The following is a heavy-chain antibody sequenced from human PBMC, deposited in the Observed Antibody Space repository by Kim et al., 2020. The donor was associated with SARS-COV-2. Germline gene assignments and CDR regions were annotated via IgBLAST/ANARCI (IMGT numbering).Heavy chain of an antibody. V-gene: IGHV3-33*03. CDR3: ARTLVLSGYYGMDV. J-gene: IGHJ6*02. D-gene: IGHD3-10*01. Sequence: YVDTGKARFTIHRDNSKNTLYLQMNSLRAEDTAVYYCARTLVLSGYYGMDVWGQGTTVTVSS.